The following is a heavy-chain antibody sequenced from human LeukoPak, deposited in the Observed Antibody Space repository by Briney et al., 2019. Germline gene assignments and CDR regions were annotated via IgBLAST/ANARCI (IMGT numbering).Heavy chain of an antibody. V-gene: IGHV1-46*01. CDR3: ARGGYPSSFDY. D-gene: IGHD2-2*01. J-gene: IGHJ4*02. CDR2: LNPSGGSA. CDR1: GYSFTSSY. Sequence: ASVKVSCKASGYSFTSSYMHWLRQAPGQGPEWMGKLNPSGGSASHAQKFQGRLTMTRDTSTSTVYMELSSLRSEDTAVYYCARGGYPSSFDYWGQGTLVTVSS.